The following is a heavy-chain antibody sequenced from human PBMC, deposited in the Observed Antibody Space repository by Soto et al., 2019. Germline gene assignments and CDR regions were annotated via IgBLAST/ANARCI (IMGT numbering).Heavy chain of an antibody. V-gene: IGHV3-30*18. J-gene: IGHJ6*02. CDR3: AKDGASYYYYGMDV. CDR2: ISYDGSNK. CDR1: GFTFSSYG. D-gene: IGHD3-10*01. Sequence: GGSLRLSCAASGFTFSSYGMHWVRQAPGKGLEWVAVISYDGSNKYYADSVKGRFTISRDNSKNTLYLQMNSLRAEDTAVYYCAKDGASYYYYGMDVWGQGTTVTVSS.